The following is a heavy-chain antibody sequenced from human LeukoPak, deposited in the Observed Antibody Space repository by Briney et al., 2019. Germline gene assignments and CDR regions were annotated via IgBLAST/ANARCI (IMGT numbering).Heavy chain of an antibody. D-gene: IGHD2-2*01. V-gene: IGHV3-48*04. Sequence: GGSLRLSCAASGFTFSSYSMNWVRQAPGKGLEWVSYISSISSTIYYADSVKGRFTISRDNAKNSLYLQMNSLKAEDTAVYYCARVLRYCSSTSCYPAQYFDYWGQGTLVTVSS. J-gene: IGHJ4*02. CDR3: ARVLRYCSSTSCYPAQYFDY. CDR1: GFTFSSYS. CDR2: ISSISSTI.